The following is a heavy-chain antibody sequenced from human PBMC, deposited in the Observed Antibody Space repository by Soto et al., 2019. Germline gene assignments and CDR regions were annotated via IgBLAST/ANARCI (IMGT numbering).Heavy chain of an antibody. CDR2: INHSGST. Sequence: ETLSLTCAVYGGSFSGYYWSWIRQPPGKGLEWIGEINHSGSTNYNPSLKSRVTISVDTSKNQFSLKLSSVTAADTAVYYCARGPKYYYDSSGYYRGADYWGQGTLVTVS. CDR1: GGSFSGYY. D-gene: IGHD3-22*01. CDR3: ARGPKYYYDSSGYYRGADY. J-gene: IGHJ4*02. V-gene: IGHV4-34*01.